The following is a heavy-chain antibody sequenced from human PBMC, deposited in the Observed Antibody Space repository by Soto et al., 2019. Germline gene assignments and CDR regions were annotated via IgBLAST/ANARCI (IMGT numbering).Heavy chain of an antibody. CDR2: ISFYNGNT. Sequence: QVQLVQSGGEVRKPGASVKVSCKASGDTITNYDISWVRQAPGQGLEWMGWISFYNGNTKYAQNLQGRVTLTTDTTTSTAYMELRSLRSDDTAVYYCASATSIAVAGKESWGQGSLVAVSS. CDR3: ASATSIAVAGKES. D-gene: IGHD6-19*01. V-gene: IGHV1-18*01. CDR1: GDTITNYD. J-gene: IGHJ4*02.